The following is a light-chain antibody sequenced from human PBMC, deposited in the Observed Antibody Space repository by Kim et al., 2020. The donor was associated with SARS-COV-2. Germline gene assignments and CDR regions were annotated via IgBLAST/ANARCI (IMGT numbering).Light chain of an antibody. CDR3: HQSSVLPFT. CDR2: YAS. V-gene: IGKV6-21*01. J-gene: IGKJ3*01. CDR1: QSIGSS. Sequence: VTPKGRFTITCRASQSIGSSLHWYQQKPDQSPKLLIKYASQSFSGVPARFSGSGSGTDFTLTISSLEAEDAATYYCHQSSVLPFTFGPGTKVDIK.